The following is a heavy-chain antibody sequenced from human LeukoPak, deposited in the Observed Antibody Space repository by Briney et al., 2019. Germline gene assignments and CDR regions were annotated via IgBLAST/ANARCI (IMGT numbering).Heavy chain of an antibody. V-gene: IGHV5-51*01. CDR2: IYPGDSDT. CDR3: ARLGTMVRGVIFGMYNWFDP. CDR1: GYSFTSYW. Sequence: GESLKISCKGPGYSFTSYWIGWVRQMPGKGLEWMGIIYPGDSDTRYSPSFQGQVTISADKSISTAYLQWSSLKASDTAMYYCARLGTMVRGVIFGMYNWFDPWGQGTLVTVSS. J-gene: IGHJ5*02. D-gene: IGHD3-10*01.